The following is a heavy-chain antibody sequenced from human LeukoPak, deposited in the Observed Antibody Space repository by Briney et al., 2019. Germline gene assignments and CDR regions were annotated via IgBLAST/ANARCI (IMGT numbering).Heavy chain of an antibody. D-gene: IGHD2-15*01. J-gene: IGHJ5*02. CDR3: ARDSPVVVVAATLDP. V-gene: IGHV1-18*01. CDR2: ISAYNGNT. CDR1: GYTFTSYC. Sequence: SGKAACKPYGYTFTSYCISWVRQVPGQGLEWMGWISAYNGNTNYAQKLTGRVSMMTDTSSRTASMWLRSLRSDDAAVYYCARDSPVVVVAATLDPWGQGTLVSVSS.